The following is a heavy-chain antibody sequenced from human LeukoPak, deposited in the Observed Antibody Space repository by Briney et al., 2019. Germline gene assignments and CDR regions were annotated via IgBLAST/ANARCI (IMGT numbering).Heavy chain of an antibody. CDR3: ARARTDLEFGDLAYAFEI. CDR1: GYTFSSYG. J-gene: IGHJ3*02. D-gene: IGHD3-16*01. Sequence: GASVKVSCKASGYTFSSYGISWVRQAPGQGLEWMGWISAYSGNTHYAQKFQGRVTMTTDTSTTTAYMELRGLRSDDTAVYYCARARTDLEFGDLAYAFEIWGQGTLVTVSS. CDR2: ISAYSGNT. V-gene: IGHV1-18*01.